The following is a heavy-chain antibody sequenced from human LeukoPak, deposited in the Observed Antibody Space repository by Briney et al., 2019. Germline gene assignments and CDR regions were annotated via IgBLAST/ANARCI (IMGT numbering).Heavy chain of an antibody. J-gene: IGHJ4*02. CDR3: ARDKVTY. V-gene: IGHV3-7*01. CDR2: INKDGSEK. CDR1: GFTFSNYY. Sequence: GGSLRLSCAASGFTFSNYYMSWVRQAPGKGLEWVAHINKDGSEKYYVDSVKGRFTISRDNAKNPLYLQMNSLRAEDTAVYYCARDKVTYWGRGTLVTVSS.